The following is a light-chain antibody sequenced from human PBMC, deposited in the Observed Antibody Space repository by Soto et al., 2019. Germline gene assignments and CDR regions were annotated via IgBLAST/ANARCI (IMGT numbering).Light chain of an antibody. V-gene: IGKV2-28*01. CDR2: LGS. CDR3: MPALQTLRT. CDR1: QSLLHSNGYNY. J-gene: IGKJ1*01. Sequence: DIVMTQSPLSLPVTPGEPASISCRSSQSLLHSNGYNYLDWYLQKPGQSPQLLIYLGSNRASGVPERFSGSGSGTDFSMKNSRVEAGEVGVYFWMPALQTLRTFGQGTKVEIK.